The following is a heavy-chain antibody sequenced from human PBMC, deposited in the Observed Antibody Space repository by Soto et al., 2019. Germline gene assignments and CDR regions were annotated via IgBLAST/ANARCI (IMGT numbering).Heavy chain of an antibody. D-gene: IGHD5-12*01. CDR1: GYTVTGYY. CDR2: INPNSGGT. Sequence: ASVKVSCKGSGYTVTGYYMHWVRQSPGQGLEWMGWINPNSGGTNYAQKFQGWVTMTRDTSISTAYMELSSLRSEAAAVYYCARGRLNGRPPSYFDYWGQGTLVTGYS. CDR3: ARGRLNGRPPSYFDY. V-gene: IGHV1-2*04. J-gene: IGHJ4*02.